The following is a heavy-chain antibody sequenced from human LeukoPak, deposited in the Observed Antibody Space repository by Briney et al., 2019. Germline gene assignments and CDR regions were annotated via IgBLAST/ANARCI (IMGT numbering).Heavy chain of an antibody. J-gene: IGHJ4*02. D-gene: IGHD2-2*01. CDR2: ISGSGNT. V-gene: IGHV3-21*06. CDR3: ARDLRQLQVY. Sequence: PGGSLRLSCAASGFTFNSYWMTWVRQAPGKGLEWISSISGSGNTYYADSVKGRFTITRDNAKNSLYLQMNSLRVEDTAVYYCARDLRQLQVYWGQGTLVTVSS. CDR1: GFTFNSYW.